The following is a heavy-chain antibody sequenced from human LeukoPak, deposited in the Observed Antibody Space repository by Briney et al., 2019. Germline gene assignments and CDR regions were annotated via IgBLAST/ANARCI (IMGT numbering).Heavy chain of an antibody. CDR1: GFTFSSYS. V-gene: IGHV3-21*01. J-gene: IGHJ4*02. Sequence: GGSLRLSSAASGFTFSSYSMNWVRQAPGKGLEWVSSISSSSSYIYYADSVKGRFTISRDNAKNSLYLQMNSLRAEDTAVYYCARDNDDYGDYWGQGTLVTVSS. CDR2: ISSSSSYI. CDR3: ARDNDDYGDY. D-gene: IGHD1-1*01.